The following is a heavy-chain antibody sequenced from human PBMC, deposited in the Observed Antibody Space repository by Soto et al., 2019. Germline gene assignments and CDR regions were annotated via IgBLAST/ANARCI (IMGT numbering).Heavy chain of an antibody. Sequence: TLSLTCSVSGDSVSRGSYHWSWIRQPPGKGLEWIGFKPYTGSPDYNPSLKSRVAISIDRSKNQFSLKLSSVTATDTAVYFCAKVGWGGDSWGQGTLVTVSS. CDR3: AKVGWGGDS. J-gene: IGHJ4*02. CDR2: KPYTGSP. D-gene: IGHD7-27*01. V-gene: IGHV4-61*01. CDR1: GDSVSRGSYH.